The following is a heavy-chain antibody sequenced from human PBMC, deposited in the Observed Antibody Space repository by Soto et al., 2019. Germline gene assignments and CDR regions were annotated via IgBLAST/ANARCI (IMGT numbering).Heavy chain of an antibody. CDR1: GVSIANFF. CDR2: MSQGGTT. V-gene: IGHV4-59*08. CDR3: ARDRGGITVAANPLGEWFDP. Sequence: SETLSLTCTVPGVSIANFFRSWIRQPPGKGLEWIGYMSQGGTTTYNPSLKGRATISVDTSKNQLSLKLTSVTAADTAMYYCARDRGGITVAANPLGEWFDPWGPGTLVTVSS. D-gene: IGHD6-19*01. J-gene: IGHJ5*02.